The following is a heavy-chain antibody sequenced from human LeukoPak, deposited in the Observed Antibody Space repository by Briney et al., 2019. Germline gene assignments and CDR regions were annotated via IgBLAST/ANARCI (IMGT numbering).Heavy chain of an antibody. CDR1: GFTFSSYA. Sequence: GRSLRLSCAASGFTFSSYAMHWVRQAPGKGLEWVAVISYDGSNKYYADSVKGRFTISRDNAKNSLYLQMNSLRTEDTAVYYCARGSDYDSSGYYVMVAFDIWGQGTMVTVSS. V-gene: IGHV3-30*04. D-gene: IGHD3-22*01. J-gene: IGHJ3*02. CDR2: ISYDGSNK. CDR3: ARGSDYDSSGYYVMVAFDI.